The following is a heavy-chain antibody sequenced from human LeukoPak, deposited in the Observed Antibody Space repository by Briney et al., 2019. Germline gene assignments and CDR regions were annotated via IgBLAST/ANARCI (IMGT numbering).Heavy chain of an antibody. CDR2: IYYSGST. CDR3: ARVQGYDFWSGYYYSYFDY. CDR1: RWSISSGDYY. Sequence: SETLSLTCTVPRWSISSGDYYWSWIRQPPGKGLEWIGYIYYSGSTYYNPSLKSRVTISVDTSKNQFSLKLRSVTAADTAVYYCARVQGYDFWSGYYYSYFDYWGQGTLVTVSS. D-gene: IGHD3-3*01. J-gene: IGHJ4*02. V-gene: IGHV4-30-4*08.